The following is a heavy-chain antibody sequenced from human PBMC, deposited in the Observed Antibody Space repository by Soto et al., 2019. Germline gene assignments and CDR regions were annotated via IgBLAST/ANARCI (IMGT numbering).Heavy chain of an antibody. CDR2: ISGYNGNT. D-gene: IGHD2-8*01. V-gene: IGHV1-18*01. J-gene: IGHJ4*02. CDR3: ASTYCTTGECYSTQLDF. CDR1: GYNFTNYG. Sequence: QIQLVQSGGEVRKPGASVKVSCKASGYNFTNYGLSWVRQAPGQGLEWMGWISGYNGNTKYAQRFQGRDTMTTDTSTSTAYMELRSLRPDDTAVFYCASTYCTTGECYSTQLDFWGQGTLVTVSS.